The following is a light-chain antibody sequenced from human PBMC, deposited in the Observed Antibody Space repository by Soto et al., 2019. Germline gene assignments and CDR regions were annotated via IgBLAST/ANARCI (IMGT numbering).Light chain of an antibody. V-gene: IGKV3-20*01. CDR2: CXS. CDR1: HSVSINY. Sequence: EIVLTQSPGTVLLSRGDRASNNXRASHSVSINYLAWSQQEPGXAPRLXXACXSSRATGSPDRLSGSGSGTDFTLTISRLDPYYFALYYLQQYGTASRTFGQGTKVDIK. J-gene: IGKJ1*01. CDR3: QQYGTASRT.